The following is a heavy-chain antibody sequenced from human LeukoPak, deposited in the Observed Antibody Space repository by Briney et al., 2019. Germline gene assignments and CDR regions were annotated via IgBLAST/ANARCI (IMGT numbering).Heavy chain of an antibody. CDR1: GFTFSSYA. J-gene: IGHJ4*02. D-gene: IGHD3-16*01. CDR3: ASLITPDFDY. CDR2: ISYDGGNK. Sequence: GKSLRLSCAASGFTFSSYAMHWVRQAPGKGLEWVAVISYDGGNKYYADSVKGRFTISRDNSKNTLYLQMNSLRAEDTAVYYCASLITPDFDYWGQGTLVTVSS. V-gene: IGHV3-30-3*01.